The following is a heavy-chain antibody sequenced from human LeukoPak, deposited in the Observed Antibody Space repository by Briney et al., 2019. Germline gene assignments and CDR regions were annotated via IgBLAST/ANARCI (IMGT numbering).Heavy chain of an antibody. Sequence: SETLSLTCTVSGSSISSYYWSWIRQPAGKGLEWIGRIYTSGSTNYNPSLKSRVTMSVDTSKNQFSLKLSSVTAADTAVYYCASIMVRGVTDLWGQGTLVTVSS. CDR1: GSSISSYY. D-gene: IGHD3-10*01. J-gene: IGHJ5*02. CDR2: IYTSGST. V-gene: IGHV4-4*07. CDR3: ASIMVRGVTDL.